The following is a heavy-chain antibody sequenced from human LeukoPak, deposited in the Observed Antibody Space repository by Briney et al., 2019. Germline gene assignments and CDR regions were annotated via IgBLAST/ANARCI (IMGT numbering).Heavy chain of an antibody. D-gene: IGHD4-11*01. Sequence: ASVKVSCKASGYTFTSYGISWVRQAPGQGLERMGWISAYNGNKNYAQKLQGRVTMTTDTPTSTAYMDLRSLRSDDTAVYYCARVTSETTKYYYYYMDVWGKGTTVTVSS. CDR3: ARVTSETTKYYYYYMDV. CDR2: ISAYNGNK. CDR1: GYTFTSYG. J-gene: IGHJ6*03. V-gene: IGHV1-18*01.